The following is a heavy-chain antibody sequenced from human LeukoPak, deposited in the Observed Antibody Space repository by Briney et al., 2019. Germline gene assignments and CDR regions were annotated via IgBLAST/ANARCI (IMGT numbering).Heavy chain of an antibody. CDR3: AXGFYGGYYYYYYMDV. CDR2: IYPGDSDT. CDR1: GYSFTSKW. V-gene: IGHV5-51*01. D-gene: IGHD4/OR15-4a*01. J-gene: IGHJ6*03. Sequence: GESLKISCKGSGYSFTSKWIGWVRQMPGKGLEWMGIIYPGDSDTRYSPSFQGQVTISADRSISTAYLQWSSLKASDTAIYYCAXGFYGGYYYYYYMDVWGKGTTVTVSS.